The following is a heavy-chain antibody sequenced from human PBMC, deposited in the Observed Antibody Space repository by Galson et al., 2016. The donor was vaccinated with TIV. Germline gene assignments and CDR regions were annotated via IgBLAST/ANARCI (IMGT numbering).Heavy chain of an antibody. D-gene: IGHD5-18*01. CDR1: GDSLSSFV. Sequence: SVKVSCKVSGDSLSSFVINWVRQAPGRGLEWMGGIIPLFGTTNYAQKFQGRVTITADESTSTAYLELSSVRSDDTAVYFCAKDRNTAMDTYHQYYGMDVWGQGTTVTVSS. V-gene: IGHV1-69*13. J-gene: IGHJ6*02. CDR3: AKDRNTAMDTYHQYYGMDV. CDR2: IIPLFGTT.